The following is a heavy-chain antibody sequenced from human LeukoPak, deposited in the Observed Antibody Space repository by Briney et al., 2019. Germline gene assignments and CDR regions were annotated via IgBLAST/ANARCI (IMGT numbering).Heavy chain of an antibody. CDR3: AKGLNPYFTTGYDY. CDR1: GFTFDDYA. CDR2: ISWNSGSI. J-gene: IGHJ4*02. V-gene: IGHV3-9*01. D-gene: IGHD1-1*01. Sequence: GRSLRLSCAASGFTFDDYAMHWVRQAPGKGLEWVSGISWNSGSIGYADSVKGRFTISRDNAKNSLYLQMNSRRAEDTALYYCAKGLNPYFTTGYDYWGQGTLVTVSS.